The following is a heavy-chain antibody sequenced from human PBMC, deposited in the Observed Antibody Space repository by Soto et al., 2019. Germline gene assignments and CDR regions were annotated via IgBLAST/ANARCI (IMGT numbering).Heavy chain of an antibody. J-gene: IGHJ6*02. CDR2: IIPVFGRV. CDR3: ANSRGGTFLGYHGMDI. CDR1: GGSFSSRA. V-gene: IGHV1-69*01. Sequence: QVQLVQSGPEVKKTGNSVKVSCKASGGSFSSRAISWVRQAPGQGLEWMGGIIPVFGRVNYAEKFQDRVTITADESTGTAYMELSSLKSEDTALYYCANSRGGTFLGYHGMDIWGQGTTVSVSS. D-gene: IGHD3-16*01.